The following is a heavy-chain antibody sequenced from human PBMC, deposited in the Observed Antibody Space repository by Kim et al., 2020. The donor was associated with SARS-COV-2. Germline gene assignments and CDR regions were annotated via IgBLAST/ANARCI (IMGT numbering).Heavy chain of an antibody. CDR2: IYYTGST. D-gene: IGHD3-10*01. CDR1: GGSVSSGSFY. CDR3: ARDSLWFGAFDY. Sequence: SETLSLTCTVSGGSVSSGSFYWSWIRQPPGKGLEWIGYIYYTGSTKYNPSLKSRVTISVDTSKNQFSLKLSSVTAADTAVYYCARDSLWFGAFDYWGQGTLVTVSS. V-gene: IGHV4-61*01. J-gene: IGHJ4*02.